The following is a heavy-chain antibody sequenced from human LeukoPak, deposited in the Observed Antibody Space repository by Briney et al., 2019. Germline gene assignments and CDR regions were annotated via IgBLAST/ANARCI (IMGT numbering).Heavy chain of an antibody. V-gene: IGHV3-23*01. CDR2: FRASDETT. CDR1: GFTFSSYD. D-gene: IGHD6-19*01. Sequence: PGGSLRLSCAASGFTFSSYDMNWVRQAPGKGLEWVSSFRASDETTYYADSVKGRFTISRDNSKNTLYLQMNSLRAEDTAVYYCAKGPSSGALGYWGQGTLVTVSS. J-gene: IGHJ4*02. CDR3: AKGPSSGALGY.